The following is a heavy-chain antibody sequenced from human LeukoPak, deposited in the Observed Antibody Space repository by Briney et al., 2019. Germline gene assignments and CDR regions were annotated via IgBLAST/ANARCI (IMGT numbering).Heavy chain of an antibody. CDR3: ARDWHGIAVAGTREKADY. Sequence: GASVKVSCKASGGTFSSYAISWVRQAPGQGLEWMGIINPSGGSTSYAQKFQGRVTMTRDTSTSTVYMELSSLRSEDTTVYYCARDWHGIAVAGTREKADYWGQGTLVTVSS. D-gene: IGHD6-19*01. V-gene: IGHV1-46*01. J-gene: IGHJ4*02. CDR2: INPSGGST. CDR1: GGTFSSYA.